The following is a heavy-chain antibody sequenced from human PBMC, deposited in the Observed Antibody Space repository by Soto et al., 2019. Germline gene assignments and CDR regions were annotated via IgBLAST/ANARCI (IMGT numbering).Heavy chain of an antibody. Sequence: EVQLVESGGGLVQPGGSLRLSCEASGLTFSGRSMHWVRQAPGKGLVWVSGIDNAGTDSTYADSVKGRFTSSRDNAKNTLYLQMNSLRVEDTAVYYCARGWFGPDVWGKGTTVTVSS. D-gene: IGHD3-10*01. J-gene: IGHJ6*04. CDR1: GLTFSGRS. CDR2: IDNAGTDS. CDR3: ARGWFGPDV. V-gene: IGHV3-74*01.